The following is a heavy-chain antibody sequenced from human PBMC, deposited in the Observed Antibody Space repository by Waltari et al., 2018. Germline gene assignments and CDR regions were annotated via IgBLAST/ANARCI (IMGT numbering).Heavy chain of an antibody. Sequence: EVQLVESGGGLIQPGGSLRLSCAASGLSVSTNYMGWVRQAPGKGRQWVSVMFRTGSTYDADSVRGRFTISRDNSKNTLYLQMTSLRAEDTAVYYCARDSKFDFTTFYYGMDVWGQGTTVIVSS. J-gene: IGHJ6*02. CDR3: ARDSKFDFTTFYYGMDV. CDR1: GLSVSTNY. CDR2: MFRTGST. D-gene: IGHD1-1*01. V-gene: IGHV3-53*01.